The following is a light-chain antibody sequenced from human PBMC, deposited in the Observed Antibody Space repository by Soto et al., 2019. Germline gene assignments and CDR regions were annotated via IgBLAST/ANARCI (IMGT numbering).Light chain of an antibody. CDR3: HQTYSNPWT. V-gene: IGKV1-39*01. Sequence: DIQMTQSPSSLSASVGDRVTITCRASQSIGICLNWYQKKPGKAPKLLIHAASSLQSGVPSTFSGSGSGTDFALTISSLQPEDFATYYCHQTYSNPWTFAQGTKVEIK. J-gene: IGKJ1*01. CDR1: QSIGIC. CDR2: AAS.